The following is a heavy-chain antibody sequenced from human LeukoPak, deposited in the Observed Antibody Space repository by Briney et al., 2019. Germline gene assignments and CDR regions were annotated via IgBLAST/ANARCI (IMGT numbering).Heavy chain of an antibody. V-gene: IGHV4-39*01. J-gene: IGHJ6*02. CDR2: IYYSGST. D-gene: IGHD3-3*01. Sequence: SETLSLTCTVSGGSISSSSYYWGWIRQPPGKGLEWIGSIYYSGSTYYNPSLKSRVTISVDTSKNQFSLKLSSVTAADTAVYYCASEYDFWSGYPPPHYYYGMDVWGQGTTVTVSS. CDR1: GGSISSSSYY. CDR3: ASEYDFWSGYPPPHYYYGMDV.